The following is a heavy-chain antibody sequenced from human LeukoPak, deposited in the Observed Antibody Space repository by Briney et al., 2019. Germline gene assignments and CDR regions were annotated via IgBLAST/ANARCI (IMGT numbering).Heavy chain of an antibody. Sequence: ETLSLTCTVSGGSISSSSHYWGWIRQPPGQGLEWVSGISGSGGSTYYADSVKGRFTISRDNSKNTLYLQMNSLRAEDTAVYYCAKGGFRTSPLYYIDVWGKGTTVTVSS. CDR1: GGSISSSSHY. J-gene: IGHJ6*03. CDR2: ISGSGGST. D-gene: IGHD2-2*01. V-gene: IGHV3-23*01. CDR3: AKGGFRTSPLYYIDV.